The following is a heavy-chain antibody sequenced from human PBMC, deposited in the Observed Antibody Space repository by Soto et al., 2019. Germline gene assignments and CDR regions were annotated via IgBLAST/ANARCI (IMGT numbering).Heavy chain of an antibody. CDR2: ISGSGGST. Sequence: LRLSCAASGFTLSSYAMSWVRQAPGKGLEWVSGISGSGGSTYYADSVKGRFTISRDNSKNTLYLQMNSLRAEDTAVYHCAKDLIVVVPDAFDIWGQGTMVTVSS. V-gene: IGHV3-23*01. D-gene: IGHD3-22*01. J-gene: IGHJ3*02. CDR1: GFTLSSYA. CDR3: AKDLIVVVPDAFDI.